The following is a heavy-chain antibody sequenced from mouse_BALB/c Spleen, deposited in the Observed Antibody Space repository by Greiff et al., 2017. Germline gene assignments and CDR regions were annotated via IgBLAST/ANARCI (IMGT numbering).Heavy chain of an antibody. CDR1: GYTFTSYW. J-gene: IGHJ3*01. CDR2: IDPSDSYT. D-gene: IGHD2-4*01. CDR3: ARPNDYDGFAY. V-gene: IGHV1-69*02. Sequence: QVQLQQPGAELVKPGASVKLSCKASGYTFTSYWMHWVKQRPGQGLEWIGEIDPSDSYTNYNQKFKGKATLTVDKSSSTAYMQLSSLTSEDSAVYYCARPNDYDGFAYWGQGTLVTVSA.